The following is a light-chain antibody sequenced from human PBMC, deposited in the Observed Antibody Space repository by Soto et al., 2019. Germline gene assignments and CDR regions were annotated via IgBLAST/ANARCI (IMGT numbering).Light chain of an antibody. V-gene: IGKV4-1*01. CDR1: QSLLYTPNNYNY. CDR2: WAS. CDR3: QQYYSAPGT. Sequence: DVVMTQFPDSLAVSLGERATLSCKSGQSLLYTPNNYNYLAWYQQKAGQPPKLLIYWASTRESGVPDRFSGSGSGTDLNLTIRNLQAEDVAVYFCQQYYSAPGTFGQGTRVEIK. J-gene: IGKJ1*01.